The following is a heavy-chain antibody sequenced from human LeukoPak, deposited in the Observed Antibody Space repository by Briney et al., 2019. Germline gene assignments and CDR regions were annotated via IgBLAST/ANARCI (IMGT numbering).Heavy chain of an antibody. CDR1: GFTFSSYG. CDR2: IRYDGSNK. Sequence: GGSLRLSCAASGFTFSSYGMHWVRQAPGKGLEWVAFIRYDGSNKYYADSVKGRFTISRDNSKNTLYLQMNSLRAEDTAVYYCANRAPYYDFWSGYRFDYWGQGALDTVSS. CDR3: ANRAPYYDFWSGYRFDY. J-gene: IGHJ4*02. D-gene: IGHD3-3*01. V-gene: IGHV3-30*02.